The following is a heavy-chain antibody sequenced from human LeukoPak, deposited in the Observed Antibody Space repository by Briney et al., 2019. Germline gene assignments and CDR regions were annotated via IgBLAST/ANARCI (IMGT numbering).Heavy chain of an antibody. J-gene: IGHJ4*02. V-gene: IGHV4-34*01. Sequence: TSETLSLTCTVSGGSISGYYWSWIRQPPGKGLEWIGEINHSGSTNYNPSLKSRVTISVDTSKNQFSLKLSSVTAADTAVYYCASGWGRDYGGNLAGSPFDYWGQGTLVTVSS. CDR3: ASGWGRDYGGNLAGSPFDY. CDR1: GGSISGYY. D-gene: IGHD4-23*01. CDR2: INHSGST.